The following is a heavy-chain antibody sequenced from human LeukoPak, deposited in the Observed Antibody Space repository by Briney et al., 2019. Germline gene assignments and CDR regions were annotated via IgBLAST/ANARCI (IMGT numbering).Heavy chain of an antibody. V-gene: IGHV5-51*01. CDR3: ARKSRADY. J-gene: IGHJ4*02. Sequence: GESLKISCKGSGYSFPTYWISWVRQMPGKGLEWMGIIYPGDSETRYSPSFQGQVTISADKSISTAYLQWSRLKASDTAMYYCARKSRADYWGQGTLVSVSS. CDR2: IYPGDSET. CDR1: GYSFPTYW.